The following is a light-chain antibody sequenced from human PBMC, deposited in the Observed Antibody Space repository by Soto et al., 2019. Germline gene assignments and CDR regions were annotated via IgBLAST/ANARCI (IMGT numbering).Light chain of an antibody. CDR3: QQYNNWPLT. V-gene: IGKV3D-15*01. CDR1: QSVGSD. J-gene: IGKJ4*01. CDR2: GAS. Sequence: EILMTQSPATLSVSPGERATLSCRASQSVGSDLAWYQQKPGQAPRLLIYGASSRATGIPERFSGSGSGTEFTLTISSLQSEDFAVYYCQQYNNWPLTFGGGTKVDIK.